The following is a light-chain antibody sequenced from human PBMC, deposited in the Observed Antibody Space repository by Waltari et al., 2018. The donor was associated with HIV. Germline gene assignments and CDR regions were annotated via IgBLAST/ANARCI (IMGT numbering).Light chain of an antibody. V-gene: IGLV2-14*01. CDR3: SSYTSSSTLYV. J-gene: IGLJ1*01. Sequence: QSALTQPASVSGSPGQSSTISGTGTSRHGGGYNEVSWYQQHPGKATKLMISEVSNRPSGVTNRFSGSKSGNTASLTISGLQVEDEADYYCSSYTSSSTLYVFGTGTKVTVL. CDR2: EVS. CDR1: SRHGGGYNE.